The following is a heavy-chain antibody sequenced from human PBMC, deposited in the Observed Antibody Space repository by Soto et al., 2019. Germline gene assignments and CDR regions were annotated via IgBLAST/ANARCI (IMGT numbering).Heavy chain of an antibody. CDR1: GGSVSGGSYY. D-gene: IGHD4-17*01. J-gene: IGHJ4*02. CDR2: IYYSGST. Sequence: SETLSLTCTVSGGSVSGGSYYWSWIRQPPGKGLEWIGYIYYSGSTNYNPSLKSRVTISVDTSKNQFSLKLSSVTAADTAVYYCANYPTTVTSDYWGQGTLVTVSS. V-gene: IGHV4-61*01. CDR3: ANYPTTVTSDY.